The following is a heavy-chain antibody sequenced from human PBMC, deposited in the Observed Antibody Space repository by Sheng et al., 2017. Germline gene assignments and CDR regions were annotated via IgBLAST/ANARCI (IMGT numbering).Heavy chain of an antibody. Sequence: QVQLQESGPGLVKPSETLSLTCTVSGGSISSYYWSWIRQPPGKRLEWIGYIYYSGSTNYNPSLKSRVTISVDTSKNQFSLKLSSVTAADTAVYYCARSSSGLGYFDYWGQGTLVTVSS. CDR2: IYYSGST. CDR1: GGSISSYY. V-gene: IGHV4-59*01. D-gene: IGHD6-19*01. CDR3: ARSSSGLGYFDY. J-gene: IGHJ4*02.